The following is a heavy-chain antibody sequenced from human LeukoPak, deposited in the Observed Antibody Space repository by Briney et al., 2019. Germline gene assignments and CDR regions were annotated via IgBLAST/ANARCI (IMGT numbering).Heavy chain of an antibody. J-gene: IGHJ4*02. Sequence: PGGSLRLSCAASGFTFSSYWMHWVRQAPGKGLVWVSNINSDGSTTTYADSVKGRFTISRDNSKNTLYLQMNSLRAEDTAVYYCAKTKDDNSGYYDYWGQGTLVTVSS. V-gene: IGHV3-74*01. D-gene: IGHD3-22*01. CDR1: GFTFSSYW. CDR3: AKTKDDNSGYYDY. CDR2: INSDGSTT.